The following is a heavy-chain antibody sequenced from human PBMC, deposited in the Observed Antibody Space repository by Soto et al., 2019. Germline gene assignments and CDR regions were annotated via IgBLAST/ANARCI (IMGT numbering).Heavy chain of an antibody. CDR3: ARAHYGDYGYGMDV. Sequence: QLQLQESGSGLVKPSQTLSLTCAVSGGSISSGGYSWSWIRQPPGKGLEWIGYIYHGGYTYYNPSLKSRVTIPVDRSKNQFSLKLSSVTAADTAVYYCARAHYGDYGYGMDVWGQGTTVTVSS. CDR2: IYHGGYT. V-gene: IGHV4-30-2*01. J-gene: IGHJ6*02. D-gene: IGHD4-17*01. CDR1: GGSISSGGYS.